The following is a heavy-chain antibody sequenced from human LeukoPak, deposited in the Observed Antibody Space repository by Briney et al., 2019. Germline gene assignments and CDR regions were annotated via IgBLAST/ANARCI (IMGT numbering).Heavy chain of an antibody. CDR2: IYYSGST. J-gene: IGHJ4*02. CDR3: ARGTTYYYDSSGYYSFDY. V-gene: IGHV4-59*01. Sequence: SETLSLTCTVSGGSISSYYWSWIRQPPGKGLEWIGYIYYSGSTNYNPSLESRVTISVDTSKNQFSLKLSSVSAADTAVYYCARGTTYYYDSSGYYSFDYWGQGTLVTVSS. CDR1: GGSISSYY. D-gene: IGHD3-22*01.